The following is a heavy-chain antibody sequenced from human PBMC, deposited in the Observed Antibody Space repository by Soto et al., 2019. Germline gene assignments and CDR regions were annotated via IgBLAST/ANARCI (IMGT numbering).Heavy chain of an antibody. Sequence: QVKLVQSGAEVKKPGSSVKVSCKASGGTFSSYAISWVRQAPGQGLEWMGGIIPIFGTANYAQKFQGRVTITADESTSTGYMELSSLRSEDTAVYYCASPPTTGNYYYYGMDVWGQGTTVTVSS. V-gene: IGHV1-69*12. D-gene: IGHD4-17*01. CDR3: ASPPTTGNYYYYGMDV. CDR1: GGTFSSYA. CDR2: IIPIFGTA. J-gene: IGHJ6*02.